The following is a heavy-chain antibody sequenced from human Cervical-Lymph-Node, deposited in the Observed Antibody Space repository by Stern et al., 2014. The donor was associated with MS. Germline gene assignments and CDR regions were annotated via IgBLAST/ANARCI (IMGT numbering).Heavy chain of an antibody. J-gene: IGHJ4*02. CDR2: IRQEEGER. D-gene: IGHD3-22*01. CDR1: GFTFSRYW. CDR3: ARVEGLYYDSSGYYDY. Sequence: EVQLVESGGGLVQSGGSLRLSCVASGFTFSRYWMALVRQGPGKGLEWVANIRQEEGERYYMDSVRGRFTISRDDAKNSVFLDMHSLRAEDMAVYYCARVEGLYYDSSGYYDYWGQGALVTVSS. V-gene: IGHV3-7*01.